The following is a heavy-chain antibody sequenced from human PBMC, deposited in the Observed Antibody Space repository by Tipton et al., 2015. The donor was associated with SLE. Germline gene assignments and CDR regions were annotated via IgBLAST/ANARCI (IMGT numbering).Heavy chain of an antibody. CDR1: GGSISSGGYY. J-gene: IGHJ3*02. CDR2: IYYSGST. Sequence: LRLSCTVSGGSISSGGYYWSWIRQHPGKGLEWIGYIYYSGSTHYNPSLKSRVTISVDTSKNQFSLQLNSVTPEDTAVYYCARDRLGLDAFDIWGQGTMVTVSS. D-gene: IGHD2-2*03. V-gene: IGHV4-31*02. CDR3: ARDRLGLDAFDI.